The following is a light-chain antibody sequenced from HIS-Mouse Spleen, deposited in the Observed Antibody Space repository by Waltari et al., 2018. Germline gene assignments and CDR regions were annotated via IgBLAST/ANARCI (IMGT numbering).Light chain of an antibody. V-gene: IGLV1-47*01. CDR3: YSTDSSGNHRV. J-gene: IGLJ2*01. Sequence: QSVLTQPPSASGTPGQRVTIPCSGSSPNIGSNYVYWYQQLPGTAPKLLIYRNNQRPSGIPERFSGSSSGTMATLTISGAQVEDEADYYCYSTDSSGNHRVFGGGTKLTVL. CDR1: SPNIGSNY. CDR2: RNN.